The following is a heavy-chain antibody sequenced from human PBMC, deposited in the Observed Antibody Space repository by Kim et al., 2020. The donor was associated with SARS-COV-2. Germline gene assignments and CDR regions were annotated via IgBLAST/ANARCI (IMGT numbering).Heavy chain of an antibody. D-gene: IGHD1-26*01. CDR3: ARANSGENWFDP. CDR1: GGSISSGDYY. V-gene: IGHV4-30-4*01. CDR2: IYYSGST. Sequence: SETLSLTCTVSGGSISSGDYYWSWIRQPPGKGLEWIGYIYYSGSTYYNPSLKSRVTISVYTSKNQFSLKLSSVTAADTAVYYCARANSGENWFDPWGQGTLVTVSS. J-gene: IGHJ5*02.